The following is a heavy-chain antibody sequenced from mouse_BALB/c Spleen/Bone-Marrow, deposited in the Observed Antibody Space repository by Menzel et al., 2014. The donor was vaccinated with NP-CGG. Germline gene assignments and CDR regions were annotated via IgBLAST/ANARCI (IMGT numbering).Heavy chain of an antibody. D-gene: IGHD1-1*01. CDR3: ARRYYGSSFAYFDY. J-gene: IGHJ2*01. V-gene: IGHV5-17*02. CDR1: GFNFSSFG. CDR2: ISSGSSTI. Sequence: DVMLVESGGGLVQPGGSRKLSCAASGFNFSSFGMHWVRQAPEKGLEWVAYISSGSSTIYYTATVKGRFTISRDNPTNTLFQQMTSLRSEDTAMYYCARRYYGSSFAYFDYWGQGTALTVSS.